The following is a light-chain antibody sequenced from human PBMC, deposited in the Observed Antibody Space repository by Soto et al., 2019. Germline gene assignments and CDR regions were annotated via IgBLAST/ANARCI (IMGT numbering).Light chain of an antibody. CDR3: NSYTTRTSFV. Sequence: QSALTQPASVSGSPGQSITISCTGTSNDIATYNFVSWYQQHPGKAPKLLIYDVTNRPSGVSDRFSGSKSGSTASLTISGLQAEDEADYYCNSYTTRTSFVFGTGTKVTVL. CDR2: DVT. V-gene: IGLV2-14*01. CDR1: SNDIATYNF. J-gene: IGLJ1*01.